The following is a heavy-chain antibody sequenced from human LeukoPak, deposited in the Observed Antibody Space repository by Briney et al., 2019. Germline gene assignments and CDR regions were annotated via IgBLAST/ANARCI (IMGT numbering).Heavy chain of an antibody. D-gene: IGHD6-19*01. Sequence: GGSLRLSCAGSEFTFSSYAMSWVRQAPGKGLEWVSGISGSGGSTFYADSVKGRFTISRDNSKNTLYLQMNSLRAEDTAVYYCAKVGTVAGSYYFDYWGQGTLVTVSS. CDR2: ISGSGGST. J-gene: IGHJ4*02. CDR3: AKVGTVAGSYYFDY. CDR1: EFTFSSYA. V-gene: IGHV3-23*01.